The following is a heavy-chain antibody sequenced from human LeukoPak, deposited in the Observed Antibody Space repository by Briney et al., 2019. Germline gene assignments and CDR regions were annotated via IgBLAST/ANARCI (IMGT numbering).Heavy chain of an antibody. D-gene: IGHD5-24*01. V-gene: IGHV1-18*01. CDR3: ARDAVEMATSVYYFDY. Sequence: ASVKVSCKASGYTFTSYGISWVRQAPGQGLEWMGWTSAYNGNTNYAQKLQGRVTITADESTNTAYMELSSLRSEDTAVYYCARDAVEMATSVYYFDYWGQGTLVTVSS. J-gene: IGHJ4*02. CDR2: TSAYNGNT. CDR1: GYTFTSYG.